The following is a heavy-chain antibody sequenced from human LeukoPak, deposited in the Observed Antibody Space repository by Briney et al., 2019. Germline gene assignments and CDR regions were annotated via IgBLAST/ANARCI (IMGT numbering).Heavy chain of an antibody. V-gene: IGHV1-18*01. CDR3: ARREYYYDSSGSLPYYYGMDV. D-gene: IGHD3-22*01. CDR1: GYTFTSYG. J-gene: IGHJ6*02. Sequence: GASVKVSCKASGYTFTSYGISWVRQAPGQGLEWMGWISAYNGNTNYAQKLQGRVTMTTDTSTSTAYMELRSLRSDDTAVYYCARREYYYDSSGSLPYYYGMDVWGQGTTVTVSS. CDR2: ISAYNGNT.